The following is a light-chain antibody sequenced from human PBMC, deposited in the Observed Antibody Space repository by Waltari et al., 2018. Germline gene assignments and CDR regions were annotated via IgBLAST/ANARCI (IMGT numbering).Light chain of an antibody. CDR3: MQGIHLPLT. J-gene: IGKJ4*01. CDR2: DVS. Sequence: ETVMTQTPVSLSVTPGQPAPMSCKSSQSLLESDGKTYLHWYLQKPGQSPQLLIYDVSSRFSGVPDRFSGSGSGTDFTLRISRVEAEDVGVYYCMQGIHLPLTFGGGTKVEMK. CDR1: QSLLESDGKTY. V-gene: IGKV2-29*02.